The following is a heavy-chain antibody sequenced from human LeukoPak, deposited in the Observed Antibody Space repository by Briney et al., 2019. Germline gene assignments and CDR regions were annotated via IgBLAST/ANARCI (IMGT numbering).Heavy chain of an antibody. V-gene: IGHV1-24*01. CDR1: GYTLTELS. CDR2: FDPEDGET. D-gene: IGHD3-10*01. CDR3: ATWPRRNGWDPGDAFPAFFDY. Sequence: ASVKVSCKVSGYTLTELSMHWVRQAPGKGLEWMGGFDPEDGETIYAQKFQGRVTMTEDTSTDTAYMELSSLRSEDTAVYYCATWPRRNGWDPGDAFPAFFDYWGQGTLVTVSS. J-gene: IGHJ4*02.